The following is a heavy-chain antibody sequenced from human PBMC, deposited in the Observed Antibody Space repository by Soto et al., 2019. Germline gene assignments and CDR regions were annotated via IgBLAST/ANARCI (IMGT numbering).Heavy chain of an antibody. CDR2: IGADNGDT. CDR1: GYTFSTYG. J-gene: IGHJ5*02. Sequence: VQLVQSGAEVKKPGASGKVSCKASGYTFSTYGFSWVRQAPGQGLEWMGWIGADNGDTNYAQNFQGRVTMTTDTSTTTSYMELRSLTSDDTAVYFCARDWKGAEGFDPWGQGTLVTVSS. V-gene: IGHV1-18*01. D-gene: IGHD1-1*01. CDR3: ARDWKGAEGFDP.